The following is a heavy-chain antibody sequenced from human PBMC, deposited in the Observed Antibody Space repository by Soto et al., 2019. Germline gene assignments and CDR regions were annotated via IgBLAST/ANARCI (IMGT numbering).Heavy chain of an antibody. CDR3: ARAHSSGLIFVC. Sequence: QVQLQESGPGLVKSSETLSLTCAVSGGSVSSGSYSWSWIRQPPGKGLGWIGYIYYSGRTAYNPSLKSRVTLSVGTSKNQFSLRLRSVTAADTAVYFCARAHSSGLIFVCLGQGTLVTVSS. V-gene: IGHV4-61*01. CDR2: IYYSGRT. D-gene: IGHD3-22*01. J-gene: IGHJ4*02. CDR1: GGSVSSGSYS.